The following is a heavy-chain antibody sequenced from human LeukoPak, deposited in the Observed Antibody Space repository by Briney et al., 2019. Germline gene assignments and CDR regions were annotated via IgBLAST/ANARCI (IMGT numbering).Heavy chain of an antibody. CDR1: GGTFSSYA. J-gene: IGHJ4*02. CDR2: IIPIFGTA. Sequence: ASVKVSCKASGGTFSSYAISWVRQAPGQGLEWMGGIIPIFGTANYAQKFQGRVTITADESTSTAYMELSSLRSEDTAVYYCARDKYNSAFQPAYWGQGTLVTVSS. D-gene: IGHD6-19*01. V-gene: IGHV1-69*13. CDR3: ARDKYNSAFQPAY.